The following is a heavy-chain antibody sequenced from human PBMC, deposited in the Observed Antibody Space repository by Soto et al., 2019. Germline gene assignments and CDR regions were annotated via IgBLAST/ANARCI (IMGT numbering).Heavy chain of an antibody. CDR3: ARAGVHDYGDLRASYYYSMDV. CDR2: ISAYNGNT. J-gene: IGHJ6*02. Sequence: SGYTFTSYGISWVRQAPGQGLEWMGWISAYNGNTNYAQKLQGRVTMTTDTSTSTAYMELRSLRSDDTAVYYCARAGVHDYGDLRASYYYSMDVWGQGTTVTVSS. CDR1: GYTFTSYG. V-gene: IGHV1-18*01. D-gene: IGHD4-17*01.